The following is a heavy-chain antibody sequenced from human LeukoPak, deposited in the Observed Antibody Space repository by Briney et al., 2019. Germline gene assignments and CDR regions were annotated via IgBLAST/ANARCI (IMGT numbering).Heavy chain of an antibody. CDR3: ARVPSGGSGSYYNSWFDP. D-gene: IGHD3-10*01. V-gene: IGHV4-59*01. CDR1: GGSISSYY. CDR2: IYYSGST. Sequence: PSETQSLTCTVSGGSISSYYWSWIRQPPGKGLEWIGYIYYSGSTNYNPSLKSRVTISVDTSKNQFSLKLSSVTAADTAVYYYARVPSGGSGSYYNSWFDPWGQGTLVTVSS. J-gene: IGHJ5*02.